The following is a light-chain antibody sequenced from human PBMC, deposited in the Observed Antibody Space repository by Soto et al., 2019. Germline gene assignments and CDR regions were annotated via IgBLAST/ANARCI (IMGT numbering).Light chain of an antibody. J-gene: IGKJ5*01. CDR2: KAS. CDR3: QQYKSYLIT. CDR1: QSISSW. Sequence: DIQMTQSPSALSASVGDRVTITCRASQSISSWLAWYQQKPGKAPKLLIYKASSLESGVPSRFSGSGSGTEVTLTISSLQPDDFATYYCQQYKSYLITFGQGTRLEIK. V-gene: IGKV1-5*03.